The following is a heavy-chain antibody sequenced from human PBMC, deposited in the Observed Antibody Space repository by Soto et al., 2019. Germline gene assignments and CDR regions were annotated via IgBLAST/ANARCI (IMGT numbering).Heavy chain of an antibody. CDR1: GFTFSDYA. J-gene: IGHJ4*02. V-gene: IGHV3-30*18. CDR3: AKGGRQWLVTSDFNY. CDR2: VSHDGRNT. Sequence: VQLVESGGGVVQPGRSLRLSCAASGFTFSDYAMHWVRQAPGKGLEWVAVVSHDGRNTHYADSVKGRVTISRDSSNNTVSLEMTSLRAEETAVYYCAKGGRQWLVTSDFNYWGQGALVTVSS. D-gene: IGHD6-19*01.